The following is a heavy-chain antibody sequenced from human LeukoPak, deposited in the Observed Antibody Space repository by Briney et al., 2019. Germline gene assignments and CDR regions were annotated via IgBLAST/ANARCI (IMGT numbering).Heavy chain of an antibody. V-gene: IGHV1-46*01. CDR2: INPSGGST. J-gene: IGHJ4*02. D-gene: IGHD6-19*01. CDR1: GYTFTSYY. CDR3: ARDCWAVALAP. Sequence: ASVKVSCRASGYTFTSYYMHWVRQAPGQGLEWMGIINPSGGSTSYAQKFQGRVTMTRDTSTSTVYMEPSSLRSEDTAVYYCARDCWAVALAPWGQGTLVTVSS.